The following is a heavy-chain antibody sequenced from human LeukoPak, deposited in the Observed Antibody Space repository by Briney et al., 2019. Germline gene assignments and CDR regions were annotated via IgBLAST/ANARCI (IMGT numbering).Heavy chain of an antibody. CDR3: ARIAAAGPEGDY. D-gene: IGHD6-13*01. J-gene: IGHJ4*02. CDR1: GFTFSSYA. Sequence: GGSLRLSCAASGFTFSSYAMHWVRQAPGKGLEWVAVISYDGSNKYYADSVKGRFTISRDNSKNTLYLQMNSLRAEDTAVYYCARIAAAGPEGDYWGQGTLVTVSS. V-gene: IGHV3-30-3*01. CDR2: ISYDGSNK.